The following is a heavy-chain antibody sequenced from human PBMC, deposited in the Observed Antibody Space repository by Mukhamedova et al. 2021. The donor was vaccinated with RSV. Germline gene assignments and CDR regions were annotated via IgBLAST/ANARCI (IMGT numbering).Heavy chain of an antibody. J-gene: IGHJ6*02. CDR2: SSGSTI. V-gene: IGHV3-48*03. CDR3: ARYGSSTSCYSYYGMDV. D-gene: IGHD2-2*02. Sequence: SSGSTIYYADSVKGRFTISRDNAKNSLYLQMNSLRAEDTTVYYCARYGSSTSCYSYYGMDVWGQGTTVTVSS.